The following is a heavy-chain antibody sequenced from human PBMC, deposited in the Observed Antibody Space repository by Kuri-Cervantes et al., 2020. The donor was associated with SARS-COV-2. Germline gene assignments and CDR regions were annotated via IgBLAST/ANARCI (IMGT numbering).Heavy chain of an antibody. Sequence: GGSLRLSCAASGFTFSSYSMNWVRQAPGKGLEWVSYISSSGSTIYYADSVKGRFTISRDNAKNSLYLQMNSLRSEDTAVYYCAREQPDATFFDYWGQGTLVTVSS. V-gene: IGHV3-48*04. J-gene: IGHJ4*02. D-gene: IGHD6-13*01. CDR3: AREQPDATFFDY. CDR1: GFTFSSYS. CDR2: ISSSGSTI.